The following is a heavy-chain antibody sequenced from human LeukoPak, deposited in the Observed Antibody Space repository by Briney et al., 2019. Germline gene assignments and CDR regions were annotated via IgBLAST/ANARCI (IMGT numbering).Heavy chain of an antibody. Sequence: SETLSLTCTVSTGSITNYYWSWIRQSPGKGLEWIGYIYYSGTTSYNPSLKSRVTISLDTSKNQFSLKLSSVTAADTAVYYCARGANWGSPDYWGQGTLVTVSS. J-gene: IGHJ4*02. D-gene: IGHD7-27*01. CDR2: IYYSGTT. CDR1: TGSITNYY. V-gene: IGHV4-59*01. CDR3: ARGANWGSPDY.